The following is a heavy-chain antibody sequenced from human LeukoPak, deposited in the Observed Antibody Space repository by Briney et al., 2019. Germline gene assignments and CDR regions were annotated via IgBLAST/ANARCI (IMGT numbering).Heavy chain of an antibody. Sequence: GGSLRLSCAASGFTFSSYSMNWVRQAPGKGLEWVSSISSSSSYIYYADSVKGRFTISRDNSKNTLYLQMNSLRAEDTAVYYCAKEGGALAAAGTSDYWGQGTLVTVSS. CDR3: AKEGGALAAAGTSDY. D-gene: IGHD6-13*01. J-gene: IGHJ4*02. CDR2: ISSSSSYI. V-gene: IGHV3-21*04. CDR1: GFTFSSYS.